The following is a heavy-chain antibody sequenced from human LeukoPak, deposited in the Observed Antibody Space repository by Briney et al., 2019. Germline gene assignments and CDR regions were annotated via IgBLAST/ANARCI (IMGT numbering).Heavy chain of an antibody. D-gene: IGHD1/OR15-1a*01. CDR3: ARGGPNWNNVVWFDP. J-gene: IGHJ5*02. Sequence: SETLSLTCTVSGGSTSSGGYYWSWIRQHPGKGLEWIGYIYYSWSTYYNPSLKSRVTISVDTSKNQFSLKLSSVTAADTAVYYCARGGPNWNNVVWFDPWGQGTLVTVSS. CDR2: IYYSWST. CDR1: GGSTSSGGYY. V-gene: IGHV4-31*03.